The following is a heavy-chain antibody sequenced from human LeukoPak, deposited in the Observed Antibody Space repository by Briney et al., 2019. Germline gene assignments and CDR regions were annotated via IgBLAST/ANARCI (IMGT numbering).Heavy chain of an antibody. CDR2: TYYRSKWYN. V-gene: IGHV6-1*01. CDR1: GGSVSSKNGA. CDR3: ARDFGTTGWHTFGY. D-gene: IGHD6-19*01. Sequence: SQTLSLTCVVSGGSVSSKNGAWNWIRQSPSRGLEWLGRTYYRSKWYNDYAESMEGRMTISQDTSKNQYSLHLNSVTPDDTAVYYCARDFGTTGWHTFGYWGQGTLVTVSS. J-gene: IGHJ4*02.